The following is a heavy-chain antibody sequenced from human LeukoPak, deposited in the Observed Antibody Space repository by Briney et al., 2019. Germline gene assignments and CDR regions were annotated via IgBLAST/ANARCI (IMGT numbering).Heavy chain of an antibody. D-gene: IGHD4-23*01. CDR3: ARDDGGNYPATLEF. CDR1: GFTSSVYW. J-gene: IGHJ4*02. Sequence: GGSLRLSCAASGFTSSVYWMSWVRQAPGMGLEWVANIKRDGSEKYYLDSVKGRFTISRDNARNSLYLQMNSLRAEDTAVYYCARDDGGNYPATLEFWGQGTLVTVSS. CDR2: IKRDGSEK. V-gene: IGHV3-7*01.